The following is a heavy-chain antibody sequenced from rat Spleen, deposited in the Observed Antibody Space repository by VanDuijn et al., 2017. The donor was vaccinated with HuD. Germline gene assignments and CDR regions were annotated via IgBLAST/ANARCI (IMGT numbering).Heavy chain of an antibody. D-gene: IGHD2-1*01. Sequence: EVQLVESGGGLVQPGRSLKLSCAASGFTFSDYGVAWVRQAPTKGLEWVATISYGDISGHSSTYYRDSVKGRFTISRDDAKSSLSLQMDSLRSEDTATYYCAKSDTYGVDYWGQGVMVTVSS. J-gene: IGHJ2*01. CDR2: ISYGDISGHSST. CDR3: AKSDTYGVDY. CDR1: GFTFSDYG. V-gene: IGHV5-29*01.